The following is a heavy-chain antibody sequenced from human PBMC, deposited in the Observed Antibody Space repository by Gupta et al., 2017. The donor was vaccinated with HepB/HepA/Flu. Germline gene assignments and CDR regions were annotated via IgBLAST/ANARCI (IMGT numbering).Heavy chain of an antibody. J-gene: IGHJ5*02. CDR2: IHYDGSS. Sequence: QVQLQESGPGLVKPSETLSLTCTVSGGSMRNIYWGWIRQPPGKGLDWIAYIHYDGSSNYNPSLRSRVSISLDTSKNQFSLKMNSVTPADTALYHCARLPNTMTHAWFDPWGQGTLVTVSS. CDR1: GGSMRNIY. CDR3: ARLPNTMTHAWFDP. D-gene: IGHD3-3*01. V-gene: IGHV4-59*01.